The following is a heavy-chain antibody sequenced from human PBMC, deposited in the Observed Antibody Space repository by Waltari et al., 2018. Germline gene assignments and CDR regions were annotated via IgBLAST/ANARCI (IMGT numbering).Heavy chain of an antibody. Sequence: HITLKESGPTLVKATETLTLTCTVSGFALRSNWEGVGWLRQPPGKALECLGLFYWNDDKRYSPALNSSISINNDITTDQVALTMTDMDPVDTATDYCAHTVHYDRLGYYYEGPPFASWGRGTLVIVSS. J-gene: IGHJ4*02. CDR2: FYWNDDK. D-gene: IGHD3-22*01. CDR1: GFALRSNWEG. CDR3: AHTVHYDRLGYYYEGPPFAS. V-gene: IGHV2-5*01.